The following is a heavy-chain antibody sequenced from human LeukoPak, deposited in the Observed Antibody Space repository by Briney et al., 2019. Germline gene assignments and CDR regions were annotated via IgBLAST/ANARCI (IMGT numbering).Heavy chain of an antibody. CDR3: ARVPGYSYGGMDV. CDR1: GGSISSYY. Sequence: SETLSLTCTVSGGSISSYYWSWIRQPPGKGLEWIGYVYYSGSTYYNPSLKSRVTISVDTSKNQFSLKLSSVTAADTAVYYCARVPGYSYGGMDVWGQGTTVTVSS. D-gene: IGHD5-18*01. J-gene: IGHJ6*02. CDR2: VYYSGST. V-gene: IGHV4-59*12.